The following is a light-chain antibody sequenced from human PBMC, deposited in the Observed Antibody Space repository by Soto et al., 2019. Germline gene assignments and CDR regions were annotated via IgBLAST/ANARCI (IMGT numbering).Light chain of an antibody. CDR1: SFNIGRNP. V-gene: IGLV1-44*01. CDR3: AAWDDSLNGWV. CDR2: TND. Sequence: QSVLTQPPSASGTPGQRVTISCSGSSFNIGRNPVNWYQQFPGTAPKLLIYTNDQRPSGVPDRFSGSKSGTSASLAISGLQSVDEADYYCAAWDDSLNGWVFGGGTKLTVL. J-gene: IGLJ3*02.